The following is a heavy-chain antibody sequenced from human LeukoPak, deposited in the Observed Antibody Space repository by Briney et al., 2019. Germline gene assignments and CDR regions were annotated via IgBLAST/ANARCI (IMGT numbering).Heavy chain of an antibody. CDR2: INPSGGST. V-gene: IGHV1-46*01. D-gene: IGHD3-22*01. CDR3: ARDRPQDYDSSGLPYYYYYMDV. CDR1: GYTFTSYY. J-gene: IGHJ6*03. Sequence: ASVTVSFKASGYTFTSYYMHWVRQAPGQGLEWMGMINPSGGSTSYAQKFQGRVTMTRDMSTSTVYMELSSLRSVDTAVYYCARDRPQDYDSSGLPYYYYYMDVWGKGTTVTVSS.